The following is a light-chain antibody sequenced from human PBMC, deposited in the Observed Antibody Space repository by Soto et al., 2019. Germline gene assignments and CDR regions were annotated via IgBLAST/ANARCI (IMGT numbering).Light chain of an antibody. J-gene: IGKJ5*01. CDR1: QSVSSSY. CDR3: PQYGSSAT. V-gene: IGKV3-20*01. CDR2: GAS. Sequence: EIVLTQSPGTLSLSPGERATLSCRAIQSVSSSYLAWYQQKPGQAPRLLIYGASSRATGIPDRFSGSGSGTDFTLTISRLEPEDFAVYYCPQYGSSATFGQGTRLEIK.